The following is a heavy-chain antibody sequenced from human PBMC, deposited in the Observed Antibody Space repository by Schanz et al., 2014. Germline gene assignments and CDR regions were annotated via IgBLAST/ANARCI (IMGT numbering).Heavy chain of an antibody. D-gene: IGHD6-13*01. J-gene: IGHJ4*02. CDR1: GYTFTSDS. V-gene: IGHV1-46*01. Sequence: QVQLVQSGAEVKKPGASVKVSCKASGYTFTSDSMHWVRQAPGQGLEWMGMINPSGGSTTYAQKFEDRLITTTNANTTTALNELRSLRTDDAAAYYCMARGSSSSQYFDHWGQGTLVTVSS. CDR2: INPSGGST. CDR3: MARGSSSSQYFDH.